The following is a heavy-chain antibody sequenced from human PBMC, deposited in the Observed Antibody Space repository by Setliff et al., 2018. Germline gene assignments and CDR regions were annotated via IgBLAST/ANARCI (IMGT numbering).Heavy chain of an antibody. D-gene: IGHD5-18*01. CDR2: INHSGST. V-gene: IGHV4-34*01. Sequence: PSETLSLTCAVYGGSFSGYYWSWIRQPPGKGMEWIGEINHSGSTNYNPSLKSRVTISVDTSKNQFSLKLSSVTAADTAVYYCARGGYSYGYCWGNHAFDIWGQGTMVTVSS. CDR1: GGSFSGYY. J-gene: IGHJ3*02. CDR3: ARGGYSYGYCWGNHAFDI.